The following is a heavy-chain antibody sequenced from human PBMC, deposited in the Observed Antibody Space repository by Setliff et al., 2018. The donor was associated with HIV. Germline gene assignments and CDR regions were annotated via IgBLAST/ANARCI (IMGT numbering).Heavy chain of an antibody. D-gene: IGHD6-19*01. CDR3: ARLPYSSDWYLDY. CDR1: GDSVSSRNFY. CDR2: IAYTGSG. Sequence: SETLSLTCTVSGDSVSSRNFYWGWIRQPPGKGLEWIGSIAYTGSGYYNSSLKSRVTISVDTSRNECSLKLTSVTAADTAVYYCARLPYSSDWYLDYWGQGTLVTVSS. J-gene: IGHJ4*02. V-gene: IGHV4-39*07.